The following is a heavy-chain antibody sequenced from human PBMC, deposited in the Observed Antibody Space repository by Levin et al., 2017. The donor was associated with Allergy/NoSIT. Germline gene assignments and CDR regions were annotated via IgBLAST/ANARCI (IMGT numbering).Heavy chain of an antibody. D-gene: IGHD4-17*01. J-gene: IGHJ6*02. CDR3: ASLRPGNYYYYGFDV. CDR2: IYNSGTT. V-gene: IGHV4-59*01. Sequence: SQTLSLTCAVSGGSLSSYSWSWIRQLPGRGLEWVGYIYNSGTTNYNSALMSRLTMSLDTSNNQFSLKLRSVTTADTAIYYCASLRPGNYYYYGFDVWGQGATVTVSS. CDR1: GGSLSSYS.